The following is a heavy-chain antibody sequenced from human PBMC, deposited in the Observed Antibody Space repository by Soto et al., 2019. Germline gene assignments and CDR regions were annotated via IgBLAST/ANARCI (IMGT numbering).Heavy chain of an antibody. J-gene: IGHJ6*02. CDR1: GGTFSSYA. CDR3: ARAMDITMIVVVITPPYGMDV. CDR2: IIPIFGTA. D-gene: IGHD3-22*01. Sequence: SVKVSCKASGGTFSSYAISWVRQAPGQGLEWMGGIIPIFGTANYAQKFQGRVTITADESTSTAYMELSSLRSEDTAVYYCARAMDITMIVVVITPPYGMDVWGQGTTVTVSS. V-gene: IGHV1-69*13.